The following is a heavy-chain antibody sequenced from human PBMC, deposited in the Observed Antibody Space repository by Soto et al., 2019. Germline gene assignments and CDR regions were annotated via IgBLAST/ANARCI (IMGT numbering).Heavy chain of an antibody. CDR1: GGSISSYY. D-gene: IGHD3-22*01. Sequence: PSETLSLTCTVSGGSISSYYWSWIRQPPGKGLEWIGYIYYSGSTNYNPSLKSRVTISLDTSKNQFSLKLSSVTAADTAVYYCARQRYYYDSSGWYYFAYWGQGTLVTVSS. J-gene: IGHJ4*02. CDR2: IYYSGST. V-gene: IGHV4-59*08. CDR3: ARQRYYYDSSGWYYFAY.